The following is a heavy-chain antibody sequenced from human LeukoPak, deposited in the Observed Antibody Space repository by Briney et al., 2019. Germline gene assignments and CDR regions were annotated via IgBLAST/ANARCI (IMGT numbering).Heavy chain of an antibody. CDR2: IIPIFGTA. D-gene: IGHD2-2*01. V-gene: IGHV1-69*05. Sequence: SVKVSCKASGYTFTSYGISWVRQAPGQGLEWMGRIIPIFGTANYAQKFQGRVTITTDESTSTAYMELSSLRSEDTAVYYCARVVVPRQNWFDPWGQGTLVTVSS. J-gene: IGHJ5*02. CDR3: ARVVVPRQNWFDP. CDR1: GYTFTSYG.